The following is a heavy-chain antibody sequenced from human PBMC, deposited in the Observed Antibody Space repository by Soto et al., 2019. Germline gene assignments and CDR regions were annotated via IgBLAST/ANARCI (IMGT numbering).Heavy chain of an antibody. Sequence: GGSLRLSCAAPGFTFSLYAIHWVRQAPGKGLEWVAAIWGDGSDKKYADSVKGRFTVSRDNSKNTLYLQMNSLRDEDTAVYFCARSGDCTGTSCHLRGRFDSWGPGTLVTVSS. CDR2: IWGDGSDK. CDR3: ARSGDCTGTSCHLRGRFDS. V-gene: IGHV3-33*01. J-gene: IGHJ4*02. D-gene: IGHD2-8*02. CDR1: GFTFSLYA.